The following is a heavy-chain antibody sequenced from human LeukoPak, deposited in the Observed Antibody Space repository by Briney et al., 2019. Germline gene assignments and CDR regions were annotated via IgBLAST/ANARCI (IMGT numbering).Heavy chain of an antibody. J-gene: IGHJ4*02. V-gene: IGHV4-34*01. D-gene: IGHD1-20*01. CDR2: IYHSGST. CDR3: ASRGYNWNG. CDR1: GGSFSGYY. Sequence: SETLSLTCAVYGGSFSGYYWSWIRQPPGKGLEWIGEIYHSGSTNYNPSLKSRVTISGDTSKNQFSLKLSSVTAADTAVYYCASRGYNWNGWGQGTLVTVSS.